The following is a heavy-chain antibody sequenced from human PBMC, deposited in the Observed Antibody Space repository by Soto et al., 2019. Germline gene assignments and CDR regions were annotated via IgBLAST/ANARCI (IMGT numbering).Heavy chain of an antibody. Sequence: GGSLRLSCSASGFTFSSYSMNWVRQAPGKGLEWVSSISSSSSYIYYADSVKGRFTISRDNAKNSLYLQMNSLRAEDTAVYYCARDPYCSGGSCPHDAFDIWGQGTMVTVSS. D-gene: IGHD2-15*01. V-gene: IGHV3-21*01. J-gene: IGHJ3*02. CDR1: GFTFSSYS. CDR3: ARDPYCSGGSCPHDAFDI. CDR2: ISSSSSYI.